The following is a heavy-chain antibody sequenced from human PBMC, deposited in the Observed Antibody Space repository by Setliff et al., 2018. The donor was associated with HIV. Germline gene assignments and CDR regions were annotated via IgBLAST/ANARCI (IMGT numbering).Heavy chain of an antibody. Sequence: PSETLSLTCTVSGDSTSSSSSYWGWIRQPPGKGLEWIGSIYYSGSTYYNPSLKSRVTISVDTSKNKFSLKLSSVTAADTAVYYCASEKVAWTVSDSFFEFWGQGVPVTVSS. D-gene: IGHD2-15*01. V-gene: IGHV4-39*07. CDR3: ASEKVAWTVSDSFFEF. CDR2: IYYSGST. J-gene: IGHJ4*02. CDR1: GDSTSSSSSY.